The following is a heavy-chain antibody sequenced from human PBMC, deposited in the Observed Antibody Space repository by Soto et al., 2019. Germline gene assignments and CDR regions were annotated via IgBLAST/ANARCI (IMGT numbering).Heavy chain of an antibody. CDR2: INPSGGST. V-gene: IGHV1-46*01. D-gene: IGHD7-27*01. Sequence: ASVKVSCKASGYTFTSYYMHWVLQAPGQGLEWMGIINPSGGSTSYAQKFQGRVTMTRDTSTSTAYMELSRLRSDDTAVYYCARENAGDTYYYYYGMDVWGQGTTVTVSS. CDR1: GYTFTSYY. J-gene: IGHJ6*02. CDR3: ARENAGDTYYYYYGMDV.